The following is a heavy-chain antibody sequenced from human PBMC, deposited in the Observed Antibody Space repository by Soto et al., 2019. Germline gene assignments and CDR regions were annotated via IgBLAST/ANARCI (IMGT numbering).Heavy chain of an antibody. CDR3: ARSLDVFLWLGELLSLGFDS. CDR2: INATGGST. V-gene: IGHV3-23*01. CDR1: GFTFDNDA. Sequence: EVQLMESGGGLVQPGGSLRLSCAASGFTFDNDAMNWVRQAPGKGLEWVSGINATGGSTYYAASVRGRFVISRDNSKNTLDLQMNSLRAEDTAVYYCARSLDVFLWLGELLSLGFDSWGQGTLVTACS. D-gene: IGHD3-10*01. J-gene: IGHJ4*02.